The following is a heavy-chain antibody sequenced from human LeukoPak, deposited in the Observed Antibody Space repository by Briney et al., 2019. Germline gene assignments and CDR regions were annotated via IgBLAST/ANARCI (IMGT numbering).Heavy chain of an antibody. CDR3: AKEGSALWFGELSYYFDY. J-gene: IGHJ4*02. Sequence: GGTLGLSCEASGFDFSSYGMNWVRQAPGKGLEWVSAISGRDGTTYYADSVKGRFTISRDNFKNMVYLQMNSLRVEDTAVYYCAKEGSALWFGELSYYFDYWGQGTLVTVS. V-gene: IGHV3-23*01. CDR2: ISGRDGTT. CDR1: GFDFSSYG. D-gene: IGHD3-10*01.